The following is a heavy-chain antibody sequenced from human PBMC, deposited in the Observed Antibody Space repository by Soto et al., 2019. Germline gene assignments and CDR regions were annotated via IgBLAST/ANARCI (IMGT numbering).Heavy chain of an antibody. J-gene: IGHJ4*02. CDR1: GFSLSTRGVG. CDR2: IYWDDDK. V-gene: IGHV2-5*02. D-gene: IGHD6-13*01. CDR3: AHIGVSRWFDF. Sequence: QITLKESGPTLVKPTQTLTLTCTFSGFSLSTRGVGVGWIRQPPGKALEWLALIYWDDDKRYSPSLKTRLTXTXXISTNQVVLTMTNMDPIDTATYSCAHIGVSRWFDFWGQGTLVTVSS.